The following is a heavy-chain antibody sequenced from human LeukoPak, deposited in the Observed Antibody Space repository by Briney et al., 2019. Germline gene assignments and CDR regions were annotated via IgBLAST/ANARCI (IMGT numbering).Heavy chain of an antibody. D-gene: IGHD6-13*01. CDR2: IYYSGST. Sequence: SETLCLTCTVSGGSISSSSYYWGWIRQPPGKGLEWIGSIYYSGSTNYNPSLKSRVTISVDTSKNQFSLKLSSVTAADTAVYYCARDHGSSWYGADYWGQGTLVTVSS. CDR3: ARDHGSSWYGADY. J-gene: IGHJ4*02. CDR1: GGSISSSSYY. V-gene: IGHV4-39*07.